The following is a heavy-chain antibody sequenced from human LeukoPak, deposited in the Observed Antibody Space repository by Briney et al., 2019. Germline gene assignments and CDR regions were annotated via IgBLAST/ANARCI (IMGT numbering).Heavy chain of an antibody. Sequence: KPSGTLSLTCAVSGGSISSSNWWSWVRQPPGKGLEWIGEIYHSGSTNYNPSLKSRVTISVDKSKNQFSLKLSSVTAADTAVYYCARTGNPYQWLVPYFDYWGQGTLVTVSS. J-gene: IGHJ4*02. CDR3: ARTGNPYQWLVPYFDY. CDR1: GGSISSSNW. V-gene: IGHV4-4*02. CDR2: IYHSGST. D-gene: IGHD6-19*01.